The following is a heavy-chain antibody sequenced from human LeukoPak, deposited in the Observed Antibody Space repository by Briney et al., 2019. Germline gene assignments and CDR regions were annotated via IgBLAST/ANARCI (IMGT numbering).Heavy chain of an antibody. Sequence: ASVKVSCKASGYTFTSYDINWVRQATGQGLEWMGWMNPNSGNTGYAQKFQGRVTMTRNTSISTAYMELSSLRSEDTAVYYCARGGRVVGATLFDYWGQGTLVTVSS. CDR2: MNPNSGNT. CDR1: GYTFTSYD. D-gene: IGHD1-26*01. CDR3: ARGGRVVGATLFDY. J-gene: IGHJ4*02. V-gene: IGHV1-8*02.